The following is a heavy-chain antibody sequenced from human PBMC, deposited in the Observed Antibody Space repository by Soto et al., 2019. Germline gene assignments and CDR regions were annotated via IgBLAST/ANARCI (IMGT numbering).Heavy chain of an antibody. CDR3: AILVVAATGSWFDP. D-gene: IGHD2-15*01. CDR1: GGSVSSGSDY. CDR2: IYYSGST. V-gene: IGHV4-61*01. Sequence: QVQLQESGPGLVKPSETLSLTCTVSGGSVSSGSDYWSWIRQPPGKGLEWIGYIYYSGSTNYNPPRKSRVTISVDTSKNQFYLKLSSVTAADTAVYYCAILVVAATGSWFDPWGQGTLVTVSS. J-gene: IGHJ5*02.